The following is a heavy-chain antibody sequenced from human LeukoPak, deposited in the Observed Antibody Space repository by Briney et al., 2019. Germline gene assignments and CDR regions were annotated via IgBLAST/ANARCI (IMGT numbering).Heavy chain of an antibody. CDR2: IDYSGSGT. CDR3: AKEEYDSGWYKWFGP. Sequence: PGGSLRLSCAASGITFSTHAMTWVRQGPGKGLEWVSSIDYSGSGTFYADSVKGRFTISRDNFKDTLYLQMNSLTVEDTAVYYCAKEEYDSGWYKWFGPWGQGTLVTVSS. CDR1: GITFSTHA. J-gene: IGHJ5*02. V-gene: IGHV3-23*01. D-gene: IGHD6-19*01.